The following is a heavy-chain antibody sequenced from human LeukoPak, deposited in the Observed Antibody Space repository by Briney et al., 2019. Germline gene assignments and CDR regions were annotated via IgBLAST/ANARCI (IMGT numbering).Heavy chain of an antibody. CDR2: ISYDGSNK. CDR3: AKGGYTDYYYYGMDV. J-gene: IGHJ6*02. V-gene: IGHV3-30*04. Sequence: PGGSLRLFCAASGFTFSSYAMHWVRQAPGKGLEWVAVISYDGSNKYYADSVKGRFTISRDNSKNTLYLQMNSLRAEDTAVYYCAKGGYTDYYYYGMDVWGQGTTVTVSS. CDR1: GFTFSSYA. D-gene: IGHD5-12*01.